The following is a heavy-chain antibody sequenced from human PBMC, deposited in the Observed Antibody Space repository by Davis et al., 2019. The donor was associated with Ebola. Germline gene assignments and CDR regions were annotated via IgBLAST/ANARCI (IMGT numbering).Heavy chain of an antibody. D-gene: IGHD6-13*01. CDR1: GYTFTSYD. V-gene: IGHV1-8*01. CDR3: ARASPLAAAGTFDP. Sequence: AASVKVSCKASGYTFTSYDINWVRQATGQGLEWMGWMNPNSGSTGYAQKLQGRVTMTTDTSTSTAYMELRSLRSDDTAVYYCARASPLAAAGTFDPWGQGTLVTVSS. J-gene: IGHJ5*02. CDR2: MNPNSGST.